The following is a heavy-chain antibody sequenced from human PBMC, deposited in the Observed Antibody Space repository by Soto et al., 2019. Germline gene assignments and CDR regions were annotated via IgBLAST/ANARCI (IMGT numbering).Heavy chain of an antibody. V-gene: IGHV1-69*13. CDR3: ARAGIAARGFDY. D-gene: IGHD6-6*01. CDR1: GGTFSSYA. Sequence: ASVKGSCKAAGGTFSSYAISWVRQAPGQGLEWMGGIIPIFGTANYAQKFQGRVTITADESTSTAYMELSSLRSEDTAVYYCARAGIAARGFDYWGQGTLVTVSS. CDR2: IIPIFGTA. J-gene: IGHJ4*02.